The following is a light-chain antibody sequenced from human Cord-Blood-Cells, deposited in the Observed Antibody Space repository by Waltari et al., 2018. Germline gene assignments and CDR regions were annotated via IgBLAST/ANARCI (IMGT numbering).Light chain of an antibody. CDR1: QSVVYSSNNKNY. J-gene: IGKJ2*01. CDR3: QQYYSTPYT. V-gene: IGKV4-1*01. Sequence: DIVMTQSPDSLAVSLGERATINCKSSQSVVYSSNNKNYLAWYQQKPGQPPKLLMYWASTLESGVHYRFSGSGSGTDFTLTIGSLQAEDVAVYYCQQYYSTPYTFGQGTKLEIK. CDR2: WAS.